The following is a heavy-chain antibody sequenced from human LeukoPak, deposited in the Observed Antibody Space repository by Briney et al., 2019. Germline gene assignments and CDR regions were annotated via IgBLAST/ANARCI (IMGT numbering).Heavy chain of an antibody. CDR3: ARSNSFAMGY. CDR1: GFTVSSNY. CDR2: IYSGGST. Sequence: GGSLRLSCAASGFTVSSNYMSWVRQAPGKGLEWVSVIYSGGSTYYADSVKGRFTVSRDNSKNTLYLQMNSLRAEDTAVYYCARSNSFAMGYWGQGTLVTVSS. D-gene: IGHD2/OR15-2a*01. V-gene: IGHV3-53*01. J-gene: IGHJ4*02.